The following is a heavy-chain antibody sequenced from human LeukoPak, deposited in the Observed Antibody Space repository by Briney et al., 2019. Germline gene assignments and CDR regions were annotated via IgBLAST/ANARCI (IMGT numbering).Heavy chain of an antibody. CDR2: ISSSSSTI. CDR1: GFTFSSYS. V-gene: IGHV3-48*01. CDR3: AREDYDFWSGYSTGPSVANWFDP. Sequence: GGSLRLSCAASGFTFSSYSMNWVRQAPGKGLGWVSYISSSSSTIYYADSVKGRFTISRDNAKNSLCLQMNSLRAEDTAVYYCAREDYDFWSGYSTGPSVANWFDPGGQGTLVTVSS. J-gene: IGHJ5*02. D-gene: IGHD3-3*01.